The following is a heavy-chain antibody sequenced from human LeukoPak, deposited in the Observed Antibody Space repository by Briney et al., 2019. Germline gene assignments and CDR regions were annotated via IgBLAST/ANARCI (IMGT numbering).Heavy chain of an antibody. CDR2: IKQDGSEK. CDR3: ARVSLEVVVVAATSGVWFDP. V-gene: IGHV3-7*01. Sequence: GGPLRLSCAASGFTFSSYWMSWVRQAPGKGLEWVANIKQDGSEKYYVDSVKGRFTISRDNAKNSLYLQMNSLRAEDTAVYYCARVSLEVVVVAATSGVWFDPWGQGTLVTVSS. D-gene: IGHD2-15*01. CDR1: GFTFSSYW. J-gene: IGHJ5*02.